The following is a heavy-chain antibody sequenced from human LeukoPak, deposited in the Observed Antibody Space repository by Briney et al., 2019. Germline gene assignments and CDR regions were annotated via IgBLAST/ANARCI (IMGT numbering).Heavy chain of an antibody. Sequence: GGSLWLSCAASGFTFSGFAMTWVPQAPGKGLEWVSSIGNDRKTHYSESVKGRFASYRDNSNSTLFLQRNSLRAEDAALCYCARDLHCCVAMDVWGQGTAVTVSS. CDR1: GFTFSGFA. CDR2: IGNDRKT. J-gene: IGHJ6*02. V-gene: IGHV3-23*01. D-gene: IGHD2-21*01. CDR3: ARDLHCCVAMDV.